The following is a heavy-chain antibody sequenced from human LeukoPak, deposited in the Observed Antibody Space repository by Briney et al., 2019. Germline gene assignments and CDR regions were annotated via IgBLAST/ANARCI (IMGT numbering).Heavy chain of an antibody. Sequence: SETLSLTCTVSGGSISSYYWSWIRQPAGKGLEWIGRIYTSGSTNYNPSLRSRVTMSVDTSKNQFSLKLSSVTAADTAVYYCARDWTRGPYFDLWGRGTLVTVSS. V-gene: IGHV4-4*07. CDR3: ARDWTRGPYFDL. CDR2: IYTSGST. J-gene: IGHJ2*01. D-gene: IGHD1-1*01. CDR1: GGSISSYY.